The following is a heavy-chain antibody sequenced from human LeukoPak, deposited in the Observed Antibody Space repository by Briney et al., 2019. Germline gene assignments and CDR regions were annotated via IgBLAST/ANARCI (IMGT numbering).Heavy chain of an antibody. V-gene: IGHV1-2*02. D-gene: IGHD6-13*01. Sequence: GASVKVSCKASGYTFIGYYMHWVRQAPGQGLEWMGWINPNSGGTNYAQKFQGRVTMTRDTSISTAYMELSRLRSDDTAVYYCARTAAAGRYYYYYYYMDVWGKGTTVTVSS. CDR1: GYTFIGYY. J-gene: IGHJ6*03. CDR2: INPNSGGT. CDR3: ARTAAAGRYYYYYYYMDV.